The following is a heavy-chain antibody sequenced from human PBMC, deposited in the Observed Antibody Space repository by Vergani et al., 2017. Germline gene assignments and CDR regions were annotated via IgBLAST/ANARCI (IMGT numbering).Heavy chain of an antibody. CDR2: IYYSGST. D-gene: IGHD5-24*01. Sequence: QVQLQESGPGLVKPSQTLSLTCTVSGGSISSGDYYWSWIRQPPGKGLEWIGYIYYSGSTYYNPSLKSRVTISVDTSNNQFSLKLSSVTAADTAVYYCARDPSDGYNYKGLGFDYWGQGTLVTVSS. V-gene: IGHV4-30-4*08. CDR3: ARDPSDGYNYKGLGFDY. CDR1: GGSISSGDYY. J-gene: IGHJ4*02.